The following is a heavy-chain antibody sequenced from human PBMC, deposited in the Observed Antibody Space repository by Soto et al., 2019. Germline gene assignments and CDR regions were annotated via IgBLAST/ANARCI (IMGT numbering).Heavy chain of an antibody. CDR1: GGTFSSYA. CDR3: ARDPTYDFWSGYPAGDYYYGMDV. Sequence: SVKVSCKASGGTFSSYAISWVRQAPGQGLEWMGGIIPISGTANYAQKFQGRVTITADKSTSTAYMELSSLRSEDTAVYYCARDPTYDFWSGYPAGDYYYGMDVWGQGTTVTSP. V-gene: IGHV1-69*06. CDR2: IIPISGTA. D-gene: IGHD3-3*01. J-gene: IGHJ6*02.